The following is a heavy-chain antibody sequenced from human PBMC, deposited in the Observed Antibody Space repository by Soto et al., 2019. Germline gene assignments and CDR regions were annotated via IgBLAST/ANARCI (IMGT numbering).Heavy chain of an antibody. CDR2: ISSSSSTI. J-gene: IGHJ6*02. V-gene: IGHV3-48*02. CDR1: GFTFRSYS. Sequence: GGSLRLSCAASGFTFRSYSMNWVRQAPGKGLEWVSYISSSSSTIYYADSVKGRFTISRDNAKNSLYLQMNSLRDEDTAVYYCATKTTVTTKYGMDVWGQGTTVTAP. D-gene: IGHD4-4*01. CDR3: ATKTTVTTKYGMDV.